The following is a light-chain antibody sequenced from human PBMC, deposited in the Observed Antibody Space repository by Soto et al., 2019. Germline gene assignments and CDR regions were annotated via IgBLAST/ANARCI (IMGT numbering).Light chain of an antibody. CDR2: EVS. CDR3: SSYTSSSTYV. CDR1: SSDVGGHNY. Sequence: QSALTQPASVSGSPGQSITISCTGTSSDVGGHNYVSWYQQHPGKAPKLTIYEVSNRPSGVSNRFSGSKSGNTASLTISGLQAEDEADYHCSSYTSSSTYVFGPGTKLTVL. J-gene: IGLJ1*01. V-gene: IGLV2-14*03.